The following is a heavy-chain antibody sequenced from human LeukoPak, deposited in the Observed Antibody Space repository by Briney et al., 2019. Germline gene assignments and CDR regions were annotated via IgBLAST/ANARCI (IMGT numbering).Heavy chain of an antibody. CDR2: IGDSGGTT. Sequence: GGSLRLSCAASGFTFSNYAMSWVRQAPGKGLEWIAGIGDSGGTTYYADSVKGRFTISRDNSKNTLYLQMNSLRAEDTAVYYCARPTQPHYYDISFDGWGKETLVTVSS. CDR1: GFTFSNYA. D-gene: IGHD3-22*01. J-gene: IGHJ4*02. V-gene: IGHV3-23*01. CDR3: ARPTQPHYYDISFDG.